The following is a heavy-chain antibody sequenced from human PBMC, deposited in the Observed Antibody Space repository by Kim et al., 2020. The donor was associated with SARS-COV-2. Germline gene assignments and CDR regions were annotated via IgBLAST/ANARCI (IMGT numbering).Heavy chain of an antibody. V-gene: IGHV3-74*01. D-gene: IGHD1-1*01. Sequence: YADSVKGRFTISRDNAKNTLYLQMNSLRAEDTAVYYCARDPPRNWNTYDYWGQGTLVTVSS. J-gene: IGHJ4*02. CDR3: ARDPPRNWNTYDY.